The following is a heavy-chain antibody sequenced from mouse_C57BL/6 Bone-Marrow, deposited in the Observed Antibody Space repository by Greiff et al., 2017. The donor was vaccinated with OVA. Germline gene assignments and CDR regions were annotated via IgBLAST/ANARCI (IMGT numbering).Heavy chain of an antibody. D-gene: IGHD2-4*01. J-gene: IGHJ3*01. CDR2: IDPETGGT. V-gene: IGHV1-15*01. CDR3: TKDDYSAWFAY. CDR1: GYTFTDYE. Sequence: QVQLQQSGAELVRPGASVTLSCKASGYTFTDYEMHWVKQTPVHGLEWIGAIDPETGGTAYNQKFKGKAILTAYKSSSTAYMELRSLTSEDSAVYYCTKDDYSAWFAYWGQGTLVTVSA.